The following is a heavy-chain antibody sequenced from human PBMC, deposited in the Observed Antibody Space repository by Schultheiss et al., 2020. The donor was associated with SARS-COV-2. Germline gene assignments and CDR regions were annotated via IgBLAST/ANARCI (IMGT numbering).Heavy chain of an antibody. CDR2: ISTSGSII. CDR1: GFRFIYYE. J-gene: IGHJ6*02. Sequence: GESLKISCAASGFRFIYYEMNWVRQAPGKGLEWVSYISTSGSIIHYADSVKGRFTISRDNAKNSLYLQMNSLRAENTAVYYCAWRGDSGGYSNNYGMDAWGQGTTVTVSS. D-gene: IGHD3-22*01. CDR3: AWRGDSGGYSNNYGMDA. V-gene: IGHV3-48*03.